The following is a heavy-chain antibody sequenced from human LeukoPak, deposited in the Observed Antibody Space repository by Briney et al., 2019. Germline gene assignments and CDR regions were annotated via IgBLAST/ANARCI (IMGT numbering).Heavy chain of an antibody. J-gene: IGHJ4*02. D-gene: IGHD6-19*01. CDR3: ARRDGSGWSLYYFDY. V-gene: IGHV1-18*01. CDR1: GYTFTSYG. Sequence: APVKVSCKASGYTFTSYGISWVRQAPGHGLEWMGWISAYNGNTNYAQKLQGRVTMTTDTSTSTAYMELRSLRLDDTAVYYCARRDGSGWSLYYFDYWGQGTLVTVSS. CDR2: ISAYNGNT.